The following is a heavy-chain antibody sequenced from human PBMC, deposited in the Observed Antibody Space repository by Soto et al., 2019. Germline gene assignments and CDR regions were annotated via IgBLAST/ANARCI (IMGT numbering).Heavy chain of an antibody. CDR3: VKEGSGWSYLDH. Sequence: SETLSLTCTVSGGSISSGGYYWSWIRQHPGKGLEWIGYIYYSGSTYYNPSLKSRVTISVDTSKNQFSLKLSSVTAADTAVYFCVKEGSGWSYLDHWGQGILVTVSS. D-gene: IGHD6-19*01. CDR2: IYYSGST. V-gene: IGHV4-31*03. J-gene: IGHJ4*02. CDR1: GGSISSGGYY.